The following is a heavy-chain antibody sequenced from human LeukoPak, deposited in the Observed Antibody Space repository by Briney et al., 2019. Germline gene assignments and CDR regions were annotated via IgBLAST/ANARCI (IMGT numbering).Heavy chain of an antibody. CDR1: GFTFSRYS. D-gene: IGHD5-24*01. Sequence: GGSLRLSCAASGFTFSRYSMNWVRQAPGKGLEWVSCISSSSSYIYYANSVKGRFTISRDNAKNSLYLQMNSLRAEDTAVYYCARGTRDGYYLFDAFDIWGQGTMVTVSS. V-gene: IGHV3-21*01. CDR3: ARGTRDGYYLFDAFDI. CDR2: ISSSSSYI. J-gene: IGHJ3*02.